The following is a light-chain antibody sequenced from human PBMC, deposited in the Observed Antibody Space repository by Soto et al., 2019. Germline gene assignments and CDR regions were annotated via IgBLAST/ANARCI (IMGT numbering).Light chain of an antibody. CDR3: MQGTHWPPWT. V-gene: IGKV2-30*01. CDR1: QSLVYSDGDTY. J-gene: IGKJ1*01. Sequence: EVVLTQSPLSLPVTLGQPASISCRSSQSLVYSDGDTYLNWFQQRPGHSPRRLIYKVSNRDSGVPDRFGGSGSGTNFTLKISRVEAEDVGVYYCMQGTHWPPWTFGQGTKVEIK. CDR2: KVS.